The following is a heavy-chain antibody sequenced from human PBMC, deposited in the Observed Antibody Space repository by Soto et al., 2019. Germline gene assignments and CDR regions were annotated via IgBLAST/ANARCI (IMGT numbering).Heavy chain of an antibody. CDR2: IYYSGST. CDR3: ARAGGLGAVAADY. V-gene: IGHV4-59*12. Sequence: PSETLSLTCTVSGGSISSYYWSWIRQPPGKGLEWIGYIYYSGSTNYNPSLKSRITITVDTSKNQLSLKLSSVTAADTAVYYCARAGGLGAVAADYWGQGTLVTVSS. CDR1: GGSISSYY. D-gene: IGHD6-19*01. J-gene: IGHJ4*02.